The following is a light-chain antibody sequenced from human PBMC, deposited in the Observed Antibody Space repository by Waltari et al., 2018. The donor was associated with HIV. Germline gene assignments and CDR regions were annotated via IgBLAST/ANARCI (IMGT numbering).Light chain of an antibody. V-gene: IGKV3-11*01. CDR1: ESVSSD. CDR2: DAS. CDR3: QQRSNWPPLT. J-gene: IGKJ4*01. Sequence: EVVLTQSPATLSLSPGERATLSCRASESVSSDLAWIQQRPGQAPSLLIYDASNRATGVPARFTGSGSGTDFTLTISSLQPEDFAFYFCQQRSNWPPLTFGGGTK.